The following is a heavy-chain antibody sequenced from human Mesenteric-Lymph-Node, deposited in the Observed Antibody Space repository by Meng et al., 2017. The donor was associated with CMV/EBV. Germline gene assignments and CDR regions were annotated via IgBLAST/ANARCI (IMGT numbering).Heavy chain of an antibody. V-gene: IGHV3-21*01. J-gene: IGHJ4*02. D-gene: IGHD3-22*01. CDR1: RVTFNSYA. CDR3: ARDESLMIARGAFDY. CDR2: ISIDGSTT. Sequence: GGSLRLSCAASRVTFNSYAMSWVRQGPGKGLEWVSVISIDGSTTYYADSVKGRFTISRDNANNSLYLQMNSLRAEDTAVYFCARDESLMIARGAFDYWGQGILVTVSS.